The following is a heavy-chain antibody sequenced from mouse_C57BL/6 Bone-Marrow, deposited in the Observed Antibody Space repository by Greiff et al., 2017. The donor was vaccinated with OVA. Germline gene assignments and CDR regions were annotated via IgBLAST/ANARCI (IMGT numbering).Heavy chain of an antibody. V-gene: IGHV1-26*01. CDR2: LNTNNGGT. CDR3: AIPLNWDEGAWFAY. CDR1: GYTFTDYY. D-gene: IGHD4-1*01. J-gene: IGHJ3*01. Sequence: EVQLQQSGPELVKPGASVKISCKASGYTFTDYYMTWVKPSHGKSLEWIGDLNTNNGGTSYNQKFKGKATLTVDKSSSTAYMELRSLTSEDSAVYYCAIPLNWDEGAWFAYWGQGTLVTVSA.